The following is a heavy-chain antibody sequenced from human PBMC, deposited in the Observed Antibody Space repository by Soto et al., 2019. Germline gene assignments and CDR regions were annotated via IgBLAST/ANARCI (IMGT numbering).Heavy chain of an antibody. J-gene: IGHJ4*01. CDR2: ISAYNGNT. Sequence: QVQLVQSGAEVKKPGASVKVSCNASGYTFTTYAISWVRQAPGQGLEWMGWISAYNGNTNYAQKRQGRGTMTTDTSMSPGYMELRGCRADDTAVYYCAREGSGGYSFGYWAHGTLCSVAA. V-gene: IGHV1-18*04. D-gene: IGHD6-19*01. CDR3: AREGSGGYSFGY. CDR1: GYTFTTYA.